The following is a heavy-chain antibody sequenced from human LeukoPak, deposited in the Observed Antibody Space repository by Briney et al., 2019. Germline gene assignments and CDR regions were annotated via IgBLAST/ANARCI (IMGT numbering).Heavy chain of an antibody. CDR3: ATAMTTRAPYAFDI. D-gene: IGHD4-11*01. J-gene: IGHJ3*02. V-gene: IGHV4-61*05. CDR1: GGSISSSSYY. Sequence: SSETLSLTCTVSGGSISSSSYYWGWIRHPPGKGLEWIGYIYYSGSTNYNPSLKSRVTISLDTSKNQFSLKLSSVTAADTAIYYCATAMTTRAPYAFDIWGQGTMVTVSS. CDR2: IYYSGST.